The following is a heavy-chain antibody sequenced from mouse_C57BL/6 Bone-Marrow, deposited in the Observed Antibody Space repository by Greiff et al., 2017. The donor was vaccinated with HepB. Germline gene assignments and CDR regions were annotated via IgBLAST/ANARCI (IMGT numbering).Heavy chain of an antibody. CDR3: AREGSNLYYFDY. D-gene: IGHD2-5*01. CDR2: IDPSDSYT. CDR1: GYTFTSYW. J-gene: IGHJ2*01. Sequence: VQLQQPGAELVMPGASVKLSCKASGYTFTSYWMHWVKQRPGQGLEWIGEIDPSDSYTNYNQKFKGKSTMTVDKSSSTAYMQLSSLTSEGSAVYDCAREGSNLYYFDYWGQGTTLTVSS. V-gene: IGHV1-69*01.